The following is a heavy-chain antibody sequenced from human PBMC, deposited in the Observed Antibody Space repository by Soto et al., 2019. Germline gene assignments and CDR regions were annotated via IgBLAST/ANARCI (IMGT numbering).Heavy chain of an antibody. J-gene: IGHJ4*02. CDR1: GFTVSSNY. D-gene: IGHD3-3*01. Sequence: EVQLVESGGGLVQPGGSLRLSCAASGFTVSSNYMSWVRQAPGKGLEWVSVIYSGGSTYYADSVKGRFTISRDNSKNTLYIQMNSLRAEDTAVYYCARGTMNYDFWSGYNYLDYWGQGTLVTVSS. CDR3: ARGTMNYDFWSGYNYLDY. CDR2: IYSGGST. V-gene: IGHV3-66*01.